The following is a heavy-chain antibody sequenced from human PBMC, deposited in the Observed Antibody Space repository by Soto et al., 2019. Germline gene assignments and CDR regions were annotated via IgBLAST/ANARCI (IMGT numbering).Heavy chain of an antibody. CDR1: GYTFTSYG. J-gene: IGHJ4*02. V-gene: IGHV1-18*01. CDR2: ISAYNGNT. CDR3: SILDSGSYYFDY. Sequence: ASVKVSCKASGYTFTSYGISWVRQAPGQGLEWMGWISAYNGNTNYAQKLQGRVTMTTDTSTSTAYMELRSLRSDDTAVYYCSILDSGSYYFDYWGQGTLVTVSS. D-gene: IGHD1-26*01.